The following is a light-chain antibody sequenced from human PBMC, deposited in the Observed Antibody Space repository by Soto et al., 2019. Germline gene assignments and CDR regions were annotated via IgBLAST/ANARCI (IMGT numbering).Light chain of an antibody. CDR3: QRDDSAPQT. Sequence: DIQMTQSPSSLSASTGDRVTITCRASQGIGTFLAWYQQKPGKAPKLLIDSASTLQSGVTSRFGGSWSGTDFTLTISSLQHDDVATYFCQRDDSAPQTFGQGTKVEIK. CDR1: QGIGTF. J-gene: IGKJ1*01. V-gene: IGKV1-27*01. CDR2: SAS.